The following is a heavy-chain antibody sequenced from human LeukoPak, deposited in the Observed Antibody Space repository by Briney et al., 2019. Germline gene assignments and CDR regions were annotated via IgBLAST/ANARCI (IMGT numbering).Heavy chain of an antibody. CDR2: IKSKVHGGTL. CDR3: ATDRDSTHLNY. V-gene: IGHV3-15*01. D-gene: IGHD5-24*01. Sequence: PGGSLRLSWAASGXTFSDAWVNWLRQAPGKGLEWVGRIKSKVHGGTLEYAAPVKGRFTISRDDSENTLHLQMSSLTTEDTAVYYCATDRDSTHLNYWGQGTLVTVSS. J-gene: IGHJ4*02. CDR1: GXTFSDAW.